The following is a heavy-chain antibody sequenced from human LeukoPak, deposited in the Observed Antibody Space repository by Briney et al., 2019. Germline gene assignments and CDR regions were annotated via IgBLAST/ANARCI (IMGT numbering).Heavy chain of an antibody. CDR2: ISGSGDST. J-gene: IGHJ2*01. Sequence: PGGSLRLSCAASGFTSSSYAMNWVRQAPGKGLECISAISGSGDSTHYADSVKGRFTISRDNSKNTLYLQMNSLRAEDTAVYYCARNVSGQYFDIWGRGTLVTVSS. V-gene: IGHV3-23*01. CDR3: ARNVSGQYFDI. CDR1: GFTSSSYA. D-gene: IGHD2/OR15-2a*01.